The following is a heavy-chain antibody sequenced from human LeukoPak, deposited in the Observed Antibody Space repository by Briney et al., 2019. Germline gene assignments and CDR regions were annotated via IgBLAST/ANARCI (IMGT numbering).Heavy chain of an antibody. Sequence: PGKSLKLSCAGSGFSFNYFAMNWVRQAPGKGLEWVSLISYHGSDKYYADSVKGRFTISRDNSKNTLYLQMNSLRAEDTAVYYCAKDQKGWEVLWFGASGYFDYWGQGILVSVSS. D-gene: IGHD3-10*01. V-gene: IGHV3-30*18. CDR2: ISYHGSDK. CDR3: AKDQKGWEVLWFGASGYFDY. J-gene: IGHJ4*02. CDR1: GFSFNYFA.